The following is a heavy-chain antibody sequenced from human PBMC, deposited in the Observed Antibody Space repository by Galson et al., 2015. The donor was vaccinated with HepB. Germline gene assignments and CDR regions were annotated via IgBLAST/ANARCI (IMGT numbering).Heavy chain of an antibody. CDR2: ISYDGSNK. CDR3: AKEYSITGTTPWFDP. D-gene: IGHD1-7*01. Sequence: SLRLSCAASGFTFSSYGMHWVRQAPGKGLEWVAVISYDGSNKYYADSVKGRFTISRDNSKNTLYLQMNSLRAEDTAVYYCAKEYSITGTTPWFDPWGQGTLVTVSS. J-gene: IGHJ5*02. V-gene: IGHV3-30*18. CDR1: GFTFSSYG.